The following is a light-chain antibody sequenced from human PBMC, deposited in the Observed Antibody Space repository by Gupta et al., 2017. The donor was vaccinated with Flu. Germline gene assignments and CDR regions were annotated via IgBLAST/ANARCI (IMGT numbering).Light chain of an antibody. Sequence: SVLTQPPSASGTPGQMVTISCSGSSSNIGSNYVYWYQQLPGTAPKLLIYRNNQRPSGVPDRFSGSKSGTSASLAISGLRSEDEADDYCAAWDDSLSGPHVVFGGGTKLTVL. V-gene: IGLV1-47*01. CDR3: AAWDDSLSGPHVV. CDR1: SSNIGSNY. J-gene: IGLJ2*01. CDR2: RNN.